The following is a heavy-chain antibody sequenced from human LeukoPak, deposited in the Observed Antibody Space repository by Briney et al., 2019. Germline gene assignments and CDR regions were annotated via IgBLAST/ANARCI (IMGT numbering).Heavy chain of an antibody. CDR2: IYYSGST. V-gene: IGHV4-39*01. CDR3: ARLLRITIFGVLRDY. CDR1: GGSISSSSYY. J-gene: IGHJ4*02. Sequence: SETLSLTCTVSGGSISSSSYYWGWIRQPPGKGLEWIGSIYYSGSTYYNLSLKSRVTISVDTSKNQFSLKLSSVTAADTAVYYCARLLRITIFGVLRDYWGQGTLVTVSS. D-gene: IGHD3-3*01.